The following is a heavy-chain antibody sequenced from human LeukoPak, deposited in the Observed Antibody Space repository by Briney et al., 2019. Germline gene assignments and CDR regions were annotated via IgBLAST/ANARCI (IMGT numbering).Heavy chain of an antibody. Sequence: ASVKVSCKASGYTFTGYYMHWVRQAPGQGLEWMERINPNSGGTNYAQKFQGRVTMTRDTSISTAYMELSRLRSDDTAVYYCARGGGSYAPNHIDYWGQGTLVTVSS. D-gene: IGHD1-26*01. CDR3: ARGGGSYAPNHIDY. CDR2: INPNSGGT. V-gene: IGHV1-2*06. J-gene: IGHJ4*02. CDR1: GYTFTGYY.